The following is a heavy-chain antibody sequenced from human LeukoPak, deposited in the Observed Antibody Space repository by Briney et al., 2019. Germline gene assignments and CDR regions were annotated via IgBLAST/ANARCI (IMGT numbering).Heavy chain of an antibody. V-gene: IGHV3-23*01. Sequence: GGSLRLSCAASGFTFSSYAMSWVRQAPGKGLEWVSVISSSGGTYYADSVKSRFTISRDNSKNTLYLQMNSLRAEDTAVYYCARSGWGGLDYWGQGTLVTVSS. J-gene: IGHJ4*02. CDR1: GFTFSSYA. CDR3: ARSGWGGLDY. CDR2: ISSSGGT. D-gene: IGHD6-19*01.